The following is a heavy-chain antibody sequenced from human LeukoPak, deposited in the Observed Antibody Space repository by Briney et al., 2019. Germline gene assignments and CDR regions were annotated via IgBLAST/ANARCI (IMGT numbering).Heavy chain of an antibody. CDR3: ATSKGGYNWNYGAFDI. V-gene: IGHV4-59*01. Sequence: SETLSLTCTVTGGSIRSYYWSWIRQPPGKGLEWIGYIYYSGSTNYNPFLKSRVTISVDTSKNQFSLKLSSVTAAATAVYYCATSKGGYNWNYGAFDIWGQGTMVTVSS. D-gene: IGHD1-7*01. CDR2: IYYSGST. J-gene: IGHJ3*02. CDR1: GGSIRSYY.